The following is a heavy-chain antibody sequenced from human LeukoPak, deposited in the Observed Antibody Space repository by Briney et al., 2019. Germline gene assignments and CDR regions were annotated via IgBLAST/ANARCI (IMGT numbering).Heavy chain of an antibody. CDR2: ISTSSSYI. J-gene: IGHJ4*02. V-gene: IGHV3-21*01. D-gene: IGHD3-10*01. Sequence: GGSLRLSCAASGFTFSSYAMNWVRQAPGKGLEWVSSISTSSSYIYYADSVKGRFTISRDNAKNSLYLQMNSLRAEDTAVYYCARFATYGSGTYAFDYWGQGTLVTVSS. CDR1: GFTFSSYA. CDR3: ARFATYGSGTYAFDY.